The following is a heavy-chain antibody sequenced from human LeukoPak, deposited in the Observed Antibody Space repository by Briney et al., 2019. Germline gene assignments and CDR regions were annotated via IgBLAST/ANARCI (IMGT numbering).Heavy chain of an antibody. Sequence: GRSLRLSCAASGFTFSSYGMHWVRQAPGKGLEWVAVISYDGSNKYYADSVKGRFTISRDNSKNTLYLQMNSLRAEDTAVYYCAKDRAYGSGSYYNTWGQGTLVTVSS. CDR2: ISYDGSNK. CDR1: GFTFSSYG. J-gene: IGHJ5*02. D-gene: IGHD3-10*01. V-gene: IGHV3-30*18. CDR3: AKDRAYGSGSYYNT.